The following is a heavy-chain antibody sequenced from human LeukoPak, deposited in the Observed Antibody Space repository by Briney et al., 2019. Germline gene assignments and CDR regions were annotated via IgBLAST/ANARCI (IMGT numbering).Heavy chain of an antibody. CDR3: ARIKIFGQAFDI. Sequence: PWETLSLTCTVSGGSISSSSYHWGWIRQPPGKGLEWIGSIYYSGSTYYNPSLKSRVTISVDTSKNQFSLKLSSVTAADTAVNYCARIKIFGQAFDIGGQGTMVTVSS. CDR2: IYYSGST. D-gene: IGHD3/OR15-3a*01. J-gene: IGHJ3*02. V-gene: IGHV4-39*01. CDR1: GGSISSSSYH.